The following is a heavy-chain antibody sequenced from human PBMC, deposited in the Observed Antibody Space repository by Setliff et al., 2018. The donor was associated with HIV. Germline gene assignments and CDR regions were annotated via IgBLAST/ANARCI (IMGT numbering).Heavy chain of an antibody. V-gene: IGHV1-3*01. CDR3: ARKDGVGYCDSNSCYGIGPIDF. CDR1: GYTFHYYD. Sequence: GASVKVSCKASGYTFHYYDIHWVRQAPGQGLEWMGRITAGNGDTKYSQKFQDRVTLTSDMSANTVYMDLTTLRSEDTAVYYCARKDGVGYCDSNSCYGIGPIDFWGQGSLVTVSS. J-gene: IGHJ4*02. D-gene: IGHD2-2*01. CDR2: ITAGNGDT.